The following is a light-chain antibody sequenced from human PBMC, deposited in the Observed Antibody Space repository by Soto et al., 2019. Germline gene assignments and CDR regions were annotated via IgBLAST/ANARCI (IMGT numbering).Light chain of an antibody. CDR3: MQGTHWPPYT. CDR1: QSLVYSDGDPS. V-gene: IGKV2-30*01. J-gene: IGKJ2*01. Sequence: DVVMTQSPLSLPVTLGQPASISCRSSQSLVYSDGDPSLNWFHQSPGQSPRRLIYKVSNRASGAPDRFSGSESGPYFTLKISRVEAEDVGVYSCMQGTHWPPYTFGQGTKLEIK. CDR2: KVS.